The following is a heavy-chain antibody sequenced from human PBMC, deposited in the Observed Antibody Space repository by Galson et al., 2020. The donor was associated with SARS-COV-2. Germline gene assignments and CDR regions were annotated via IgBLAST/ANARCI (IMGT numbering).Heavy chain of an antibody. Sequence: ASETLSLTCTVSGGSISSYYWSWIRQPPGKGLEWIGYMYYNGRTNYNPSLKSRITISIDTSKNQVSLKVNSVTTADTAVYYCARGGHGYNYYDTWGQGTLVTVSS. CDR1: GGSISSYY. J-gene: IGHJ5*02. D-gene: IGHD5-12*01. CDR3: ARGGHGYNYYDT. V-gene: IGHV4-59*01. CDR2: MYYNGRT.